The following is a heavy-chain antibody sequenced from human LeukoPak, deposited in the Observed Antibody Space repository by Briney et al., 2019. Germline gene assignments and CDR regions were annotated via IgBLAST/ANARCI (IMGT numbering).Heavy chain of an antibody. CDR3: ARVDSSSWYKVYFDY. CDR1: GGSISSGDYY. V-gene: IGHV4-61*08. Sequence: PSETLSLTCTVSGGSISSGDYYWSWIRQPPGKGLEWIGYIYYSGSTNYNPSLKSRVTISVDTSKNQFSLKLSSVTAADTAVYYCARVDSSSWYKVYFDYWGQGTLVTVSS. J-gene: IGHJ4*02. D-gene: IGHD6-13*01. CDR2: IYYSGST.